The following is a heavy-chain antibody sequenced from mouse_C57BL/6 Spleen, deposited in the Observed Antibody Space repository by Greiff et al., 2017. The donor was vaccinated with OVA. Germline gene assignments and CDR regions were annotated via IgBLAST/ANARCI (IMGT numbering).Heavy chain of an antibody. V-gene: IGHV1-69*01. CDR1: GYTFTSYW. J-gene: IGHJ4*01. CDR3: ARRPYYYGSSYAMDY. CDR2: IDPSDSYT. Sequence: VQLQQPGAELVMPGASVKLSCKASGYTFTSYWMHWVKQRPGQGLEWIGEIDPSDSYTNYNQKFKGKSTLTVDKSSSTAYMQLSSLTSEDSAVYYCARRPYYYGSSYAMDYWGQGTSVTVSS. D-gene: IGHD1-1*01.